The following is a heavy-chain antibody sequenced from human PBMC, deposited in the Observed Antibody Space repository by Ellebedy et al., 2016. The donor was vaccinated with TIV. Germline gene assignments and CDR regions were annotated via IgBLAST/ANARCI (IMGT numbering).Heavy chain of an antibody. CDR2: INPNSSGT. CDR3: ARGSPRRDGYNGGIFY. Sequence: AASVKVSCKASGDTFTGYYMHWVRQAPGQGLEWMGWINPNSSGTNYAQKFQGRVTMTRDTSISTAYMELSRLKSDDAAVYYCARGSPRRDGYNGGIFYWGQGTLVTVSS. CDR1: GDTFTGYY. J-gene: IGHJ4*02. V-gene: IGHV1-2*02. D-gene: IGHD5-24*01.